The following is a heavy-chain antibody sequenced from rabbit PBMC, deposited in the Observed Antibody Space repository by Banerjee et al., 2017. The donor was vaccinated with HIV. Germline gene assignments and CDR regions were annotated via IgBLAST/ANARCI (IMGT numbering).Heavy chain of an antibody. D-gene: IGHD4-1*01. Sequence: QEQLVESGGGLVQPEGSLTLTCTASGFSFSYNYVMCWVRQAPGKGLEWIACINTSSGNTVYASWAKGRFTISSHNAQNTVYLQLDSLTVADTATYFCVRVVAGVYFNLWGPGTLVTVS. J-gene: IGHJ4*01. V-gene: IGHV1S45*01. CDR1: GFSFSYNYV. CDR2: INTSSGNT. CDR3: VRVVAGVYFNL.